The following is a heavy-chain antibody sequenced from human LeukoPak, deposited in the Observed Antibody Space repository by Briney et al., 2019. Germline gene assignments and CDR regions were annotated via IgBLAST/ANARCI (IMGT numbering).Heavy chain of an antibody. Sequence: GGSLRLSCAASGFTFSSYAMSWVRKAPGKGLEWVSAISGSGGSTYYADSVKGRFTISRDNSKSTLYLQMNSLRAEDTAVYYCAKGIDYGDYVLAYWGQGTLVTVSS. CDR1: GFTFSSYA. V-gene: IGHV3-23*01. CDR2: ISGSGGST. CDR3: AKGIDYGDYVLAY. D-gene: IGHD4-17*01. J-gene: IGHJ4*02.